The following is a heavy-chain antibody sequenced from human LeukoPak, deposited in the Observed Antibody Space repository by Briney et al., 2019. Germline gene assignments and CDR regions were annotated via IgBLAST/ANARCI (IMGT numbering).Heavy chain of an antibody. J-gene: IGHJ4*02. D-gene: IGHD1-1*01. Sequence: QPGGSLRLSCAASGFTFSSYNMNWVRQAPGKGLEWVSHISSSSTTIYSADSVKGRFTISRDNAKNSLYLQMNSLRAEDTAVYYCARDWSFLTTTPISDWGQGTLVTVSS. CDR2: ISSSSTTI. V-gene: IGHV3-48*04. CDR1: GFTFSSYN. CDR3: ARDWSFLTTTPISD.